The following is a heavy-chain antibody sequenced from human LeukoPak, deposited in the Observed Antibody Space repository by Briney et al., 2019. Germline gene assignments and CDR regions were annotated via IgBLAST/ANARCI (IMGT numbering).Heavy chain of an antibody. CDR1: GFTFSSYA. Sequence: PGGSLRLSCAASGFTFSSYAMSWVRQAPGKGLGWGSAISGSGGSTYYADSVKAPFTLSRDNSKNTLYLQMNRLSAQDTAVYYCATDTYSSGWLDYWGQGTLVTVSS. V-gene: IGHV3-23*01. CDR2: ISGSGGST. D-gene: IGHD6-19*01. CDR3: ATDTYSSGWLDY. J-gene: IGHJ4*02.